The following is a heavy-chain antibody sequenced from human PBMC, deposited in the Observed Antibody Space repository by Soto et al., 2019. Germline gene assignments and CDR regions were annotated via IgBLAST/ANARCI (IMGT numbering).Heavy chain of an antibody. J-gene: IGHJ4*02. CDR2: IKGNSGNT. D-gene: IGHD2-2*01. CDR3: AREYCSSIGCLGLDY. V-gene: IGHV1-18*01. Sequence: ASVKVSCKASGDTFTSFGISWVRQAPGQGLEWMGWIKGNSGNTKYTQNFRGRLTMTSDTSTNTAYMELRSLRSDDTAMYYCAREYCSSIGCLGLDYWGQGGLVTVSS. CDR1: GDTFTSFG.